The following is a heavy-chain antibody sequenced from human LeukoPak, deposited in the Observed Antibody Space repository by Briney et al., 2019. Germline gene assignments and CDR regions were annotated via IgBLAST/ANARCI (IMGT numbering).Heavy chain of an antibody. J-gene: IGHJ4*02. D-gene: IGHD6-19*01. V-gene: IGHV3-23*01. Sequence: PGGSLRLSCAASGFTFSSYEMNWVRQAPGKGLEWVSGVSAGGDKTDYAESVKGRFTISRDNSKNTVYMQMTSVTAEDTARYYCAKKRTPVAGTNYFDYWGLGTLVTVSS. CDR2: VSAGGDKT. CDR3: AKKRTPVAGTNYFDY. CDR1: GFTFSSYE.